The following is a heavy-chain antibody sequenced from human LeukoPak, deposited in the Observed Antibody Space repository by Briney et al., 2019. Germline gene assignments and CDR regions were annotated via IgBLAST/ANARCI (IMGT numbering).Heavy chain of an antibody. V-gene: IGHV5-51*01. D-gene: IGHD6-13*01. Sequence: GESLKISCKGSGYSFSNYWIGWVRQMPGKGLEGMGIIYPGDSDVRYSPSFQGQVTISADKSISTAYLQWSSLQASDTAMYYCARQGYNSTWDRYLAYWGQGTQVTVSS. J-gene: IGHJ4*02. CDR2: IYPGDSDV. CDR1: GYSFSNYW. CDR3: ARQGYNSTWDRYLAY.